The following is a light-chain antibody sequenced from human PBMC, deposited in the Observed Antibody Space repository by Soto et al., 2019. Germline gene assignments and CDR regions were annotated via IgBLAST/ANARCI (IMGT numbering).Light chain of an antibody. J-gene: IGKJ4*01. CDR2: AAS. CDR3: HQLDIYR. V-gene: IGKV1-9*01. Sequence: DIQLTQSPSFLSASVGDRVTITCRASQDISGYLAWYQQKPGKAPKLLIYAASTLQSGVPSRFSGSGSGTDFTLTISSLHPEDFATYYCHQLDIYRFGGGTKVHIK. CDR1: QDISGY.